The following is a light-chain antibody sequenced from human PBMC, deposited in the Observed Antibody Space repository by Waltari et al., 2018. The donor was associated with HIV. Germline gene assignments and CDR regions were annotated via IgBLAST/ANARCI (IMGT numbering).Light chain of an antibody. CDR3: QQYARSPWT. Sequence: MVLTLSPGSLSLSPGERATPSRRASQTDGNSDLAWFQQKPGQAPRRLIYGASTRAADIPDRFTGSGSGTDFTLTIDTLEPEDFAVYYCQQYARSPWTFGQGTKVEIK. J-gene: IGKJ1*01. CDR1: QTDGNSD. V-gene: IGKV3-20*01. CDR2: GAS.